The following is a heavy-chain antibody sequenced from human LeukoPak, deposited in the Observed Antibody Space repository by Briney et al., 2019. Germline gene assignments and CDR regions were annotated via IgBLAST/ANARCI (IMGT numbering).Heavy chain of an antibody. CDR3: ARERWDKAVAGTYTYYYGMDV. J-gene: IGHJ6*02. V-gene: IGHV1-69*13. CDR1: GYTLTELS. D-gene: IGHD6-19*01. Sequence: SVKVSCKVSGYTLTELSMHWVRQAPGQGLEWMGGIIPIFGTANYAQKFQGRVTITADESTSTAYMELSSLRSEDTAVYYCARERWDKAVAGTYTYYYGMDVWGQGTTVTVSS. CDR2: IIPIFGTA.